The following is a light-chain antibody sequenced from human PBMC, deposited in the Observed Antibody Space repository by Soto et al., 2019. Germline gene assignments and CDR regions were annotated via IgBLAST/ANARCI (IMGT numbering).Light chain of an antibody. CDR2: AAS. J-gene: IGKJ2*01. CDR1: QGISSW. CDR3: QQTNSFPHTYT. Sequence: DIQMTQSPSSVSASVGDRVTITCRASQGISSWLAWYQQKPGKAPKLLIYAASSLQSGVPSRFSGSASGTDFTLPISTLQPEDSASYYCQQTNSFPHTYTFGKGTKREIK. V-gene: IGKV1-12*01.